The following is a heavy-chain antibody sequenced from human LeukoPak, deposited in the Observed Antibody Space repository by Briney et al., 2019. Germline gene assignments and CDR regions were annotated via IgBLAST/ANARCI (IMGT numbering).Heavy chain of an antibody. Sequence: PSGTLSLTCGVSGGSITTTIYWSWVRQSPGRGLDGIGEIPLSEYTGFNPSLRGRVTMSLDESKNHLSLTLTSVTAADTAIYYCSRESGPYSPFGHWGQGILVTVTT. J-gene: IGHJ4*02. CDR2: IPLSEYT. V-gene: IGHV4-4*02. CDR1: GGSITTTIY. D-gene: IGHD1-26*01. CDR3: SRESGPYSPFGH.